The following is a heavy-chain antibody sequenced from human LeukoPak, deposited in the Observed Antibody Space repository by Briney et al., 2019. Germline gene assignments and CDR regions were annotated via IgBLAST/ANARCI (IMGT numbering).Heavy chain of an antibody. CDR2: ISSSSSYI. CDR3: ASAIFRRLRLGELSPSPYYFDY. D-gene: IGHD3-16*02. V-gene: IGHV3-21*01. Sequence: PGGSLRLSCAASGFTFSSYSMNWVRQAPGKGLEWVSSISSSSSYIYYADSVKGRFTISRDNAKNSLYLQMNSLRAEDTAVYYCASAIFRRLRLGELSPSPYYFDYWGQGTLVTVSS. CDR1: GFTFSSYS. J-gene: IGHJ4*02.